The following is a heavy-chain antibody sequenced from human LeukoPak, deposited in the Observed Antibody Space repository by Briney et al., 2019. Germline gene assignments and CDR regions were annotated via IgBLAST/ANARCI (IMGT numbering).Heavy chain of an antibody. CDR1: GYSFTSYW. V-gene: IGHV5-51*01. CDR3: ARQRRSSGWPNDY. Sequence: GESLKISGKGSGYSFTSYWIGWVRQMPGKGLEWMGIIYPGDSATRYSPSFQGQVTISTDNSISTAYLQWSSLKASDNAMYYCARQRRSSGWPNDYWGQGTLVTVSS. D-gene: IGHD6-19*01. J-gene: IGHJ4*02. CDR2: IYPGDSAT.